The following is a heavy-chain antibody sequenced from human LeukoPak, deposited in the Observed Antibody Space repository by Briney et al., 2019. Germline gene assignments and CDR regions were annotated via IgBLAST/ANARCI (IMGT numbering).Heavy chain of an antibody. CDR2: IKQDGSEK. J-gene: IGHJ4*02. CDR3: ARDGYSYGFYYFDY. V-gene: IGHV3-7*01. CDR1: GFTFSSYW. D-gene: IGHD5-18*01. Sequence: GGSLRLSCAASGFTFSSYWMSWVRQAPGKGLEWVANIKQDGSEKYYVDSVKGRFTISRDNAKNSLYLKMNSLRAEDTAVYYCARDGYSYGFYYFDYWGQGTLVTVSS.